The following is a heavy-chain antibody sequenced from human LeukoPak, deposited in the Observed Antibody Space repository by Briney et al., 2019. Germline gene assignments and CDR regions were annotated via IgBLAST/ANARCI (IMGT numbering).Heavy chain of an antibody. J-gene: IGHJ6*03. CDR3: ARDLPLTTKPNYYMDV. V-gene: IGHV4-34*01. CDR2: IYHSGST. Sequence: SETLSLTCAVYGGSFSGYYWSWIRQPPGKGLEWIGYIYHSGSTYYNPSLKSRVTISVDRSKNQFSLKLSSVTAADTAVYYCARDLPLTTKPNYYMDVWGKGTTVTVSS. CDR1: GGSFSGYY. D-gene: IGHD4-11*01.